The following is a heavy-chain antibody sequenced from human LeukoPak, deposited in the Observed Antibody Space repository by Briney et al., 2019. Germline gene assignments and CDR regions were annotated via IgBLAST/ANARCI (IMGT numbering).Heavy chain of an antibody. CDR1: GGSISSYY. J-gene: IGHJ4*02. Sequence: SETLSLTCTVSGGSISSYYWSWIRQPPGKGLEWIGYIYYSGSTNYNPSLKSRVTISVDTSKNQFSLKLSSVTAADTAVYYCATSVPAGIAAACDYWGQGTLVTVSS. CDR3: ATSVPAGIAAACDY. D-gene: IGHD6-13*01. V-gene: IGHV4-59*08. CDR2: IYYSGST.